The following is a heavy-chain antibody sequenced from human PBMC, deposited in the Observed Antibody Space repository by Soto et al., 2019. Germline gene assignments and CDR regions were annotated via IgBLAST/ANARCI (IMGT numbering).Heavy chain of an antibody. CDR1: GFTVSANY. CDR2: IFVGYPS. J-gene: IGHJ6*02. CDR3: ARLMGRSYSFRHYYALDV. V-gene: IGHV3-53*01. D-gene: IGHD2-21*01. Sequence: LRLSCAASGFTVSANYMSWVRQAPGKGLEWVSVIFVGYPSYYADSVKGRFTISRDSSRNTVYLQLNNLRADDTAVYYCARLMGRSYSFRHYYALDVWGQGTTVTVSS.